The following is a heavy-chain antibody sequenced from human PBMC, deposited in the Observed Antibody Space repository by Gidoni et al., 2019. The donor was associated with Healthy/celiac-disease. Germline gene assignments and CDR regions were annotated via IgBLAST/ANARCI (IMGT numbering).Heavy chain of an antibody. CDR1: GFPLSSYW. D-gene: IGHD6-13*01. CDR3: ARRRGFSSSWYGFDY. CDR2: IKQDGSEK. V-gene: IGHV3-7*04. J-gene: IGHJ4*02. Sequence: EVQLVESGGGLVQPGASLRLSCAASGFPLSSYWMSWVRQAPGKGLEWVANIKQDGSEKYYVDSVKGRFTISRDNAKNSLYLQMNSLRAEDTAVYYCARRRGFSSSWYGFDYWGQGTLVTVSS.